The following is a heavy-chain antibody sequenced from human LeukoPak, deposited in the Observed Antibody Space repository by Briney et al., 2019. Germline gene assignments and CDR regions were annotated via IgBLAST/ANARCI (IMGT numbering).Heavy chain of an antibody. CDR3: ARNFWSGYSGAFDI. CDR2: INWNGGST. J-gene: IGHJ3*02. D-gene: IGHD3-3*01. V-gene: IGHV3-20*04. Sequence: PGGSLRLSXAASGFTFDVYGMSEVRQAPGKGLEWVSGINWNGGSTGYADSVKGRFTISRDNAKNSLYLQMNSLRAEDTALYYCARNFWSGYSGAFDIWGQGTMVTVSS. CDR1: GFTFDVYG.